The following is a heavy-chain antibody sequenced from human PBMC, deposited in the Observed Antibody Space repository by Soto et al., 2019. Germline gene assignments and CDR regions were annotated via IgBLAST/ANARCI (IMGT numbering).Heavy chain of an antibody. V-gene: IGHV3-7*03. CDR3: AASSGWLFDY. Sequence: GGSLRLSCTDSKFTFSSYWMNWVRQAPGKGLEWVANIKEDGSEKYYVDSVKGRFTISRDNAKNSVFLQMNSLRADDTAVYYCAASSGWLFDYWGQGTLVTVSS. D-gene: IGHD6-19*01. CDR1: KFTFSSYW. J-gene: IGHJ4*02. CDR2: IKEDGSEK.